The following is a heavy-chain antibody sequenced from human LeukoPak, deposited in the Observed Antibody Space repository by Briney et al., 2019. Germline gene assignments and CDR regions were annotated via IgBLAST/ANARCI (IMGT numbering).Heavy chain of an antibody. Sequence: QAGGSLRLSCVASGLNFNSRWMDWVRRAPGQGLEWVASIKEDGSETHYVDSVRGRLTISRDNDKNSLYLQMNNLRAEDTAMYYCARDGGWWRFDFWGQGALVTVSS. V-gene: IGHV3-7*03. CDR3: ARDGGWWRFDF. CDR2: IKEDGSET. D-gene: IGHD2-8*02. CDR1: GLNFNSRW. J-gene: IGHJ4*02.